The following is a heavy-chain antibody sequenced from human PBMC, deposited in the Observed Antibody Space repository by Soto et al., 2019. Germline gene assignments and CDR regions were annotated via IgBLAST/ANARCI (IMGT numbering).Heavy chain of an antibody. CDR1: GESFSAYY. Sequence: QVHVQQWGAGLLKPSETLSLTCGVYGESFSAYYWNWIRQSPGKGLEWIGDIHHTGDTKYNPPLKSRLTLSVATSKNQFSLKLPSVTAADTAVYYCVRFEERAPGSGPLAESWGQGTLVTVSS. D-gene: IGHD3-10*01. V-gene: IGHV4-34*01. CDR2: IHHTGDT. J-gene: IGHJ4*02. CDR3: VRFEERAPGSGPLAES.